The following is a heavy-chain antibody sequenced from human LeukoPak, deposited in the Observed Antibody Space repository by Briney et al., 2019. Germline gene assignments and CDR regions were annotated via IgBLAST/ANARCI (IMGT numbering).Heavy chain of an antibody. CDR2: ISFDGTNK. Sequence: GGSLRLSCAVSGFTFSSYAMHWVRQAPGKGLEWVAVISFDGTNKYYAASVKGRFTMSRDNSKNTLYVQMNSLRPEDTAVYYCARGGGTTDSAWYGYYFDHWGQGTLSPCPQ. J-gene: IGHJ4*02. CDR1: GFTFSSYA. CDR3: ARGGGTTDSAWYGYYFDH. D-gene: IGHD6-19*01. V-gene: IGHV3-30*04.